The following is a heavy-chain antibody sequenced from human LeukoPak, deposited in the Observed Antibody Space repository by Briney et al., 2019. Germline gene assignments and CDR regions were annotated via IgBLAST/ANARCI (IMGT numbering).Heavy chain of an antibody. V-gene: IGHV4-31*03. CDR3: ARGSSGGLVHGVYYFDY. CDR1: GDSVSSGGYY. CDR2: IYYSGST. D-gene: IGHD2-15*01. Sequence: SETLSLTCTVSGDSVSSGGYYWSWIRQHPGKGLEWIGYIYYSGSTNYNPSLKSRVTISVDTSKNQFSLKLSSVTAADTAVYYCARGSSGGLVHGVYYFDYWGQGTLVTVSS. J-gene: IGHJ4*02.